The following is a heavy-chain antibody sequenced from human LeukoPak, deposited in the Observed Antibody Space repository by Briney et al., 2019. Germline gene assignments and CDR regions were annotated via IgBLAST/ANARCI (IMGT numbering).Heavy chain of an antibody. V-gene: IGHV3-23*01. CDR1: GGSFSGYY. CDR2: ISGSGGST. Sequence: ETLSLTCAVYGGSFSGYYWSWVRQAPGKGLEWVSAISGSGGSTYYADSVKGRFTISRDNSKNTLYLQMNSLRAEDTAVYYCARYNWNDANFDYWGQGTLVTVSS. D-gene: IGHD1-1*01. CDR3: ARYNWNDANFDY. J-gene: IGHJ4*02.